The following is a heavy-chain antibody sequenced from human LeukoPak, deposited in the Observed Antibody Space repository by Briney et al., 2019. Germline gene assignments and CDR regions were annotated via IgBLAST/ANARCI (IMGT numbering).Heavy chain of an antibody. V-gene: IGHV4-59*08. CDR1: GGPISSYY. J-gene: IGHJ4*02. CDR3: ARHKRHLSGYSYAFDY. CDR2: IYYSGST. D-gene: IGHD5-18*01. Sequence: SSETLSLTCTVSGGPISSYYWSWIRQPPGKGLEWIGYIYYSGSTNYNPSLKSRVTISVDTSKNQFSLKLSSVTAADTAVYYCARHKRHLSGYSYAFDYWGQGTLVTVSS.